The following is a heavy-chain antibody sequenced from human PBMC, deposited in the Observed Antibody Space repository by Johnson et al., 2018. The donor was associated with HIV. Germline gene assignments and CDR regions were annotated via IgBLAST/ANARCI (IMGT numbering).Heavy chain of an antibody. CDR1: GFTFSSYY. D-gene: IGHD5-12*01. Sequence: QVQLVESGGGLVKPGGSLRLSCAASGFTFSSYYMSWVRQAPGKGLEWVSYSSRSGSTRYYADSVKGRLTISRDNAKNSLYLQMNRVRAEDTSVYYCARGAWLKDVFDIWGQGTMVTVSS. J-gene: IGHJ3*02. CDR3: ARGAWLKDVFDI. CDR2: SSRSGSTR. V-gene: IGHV3-11*04.